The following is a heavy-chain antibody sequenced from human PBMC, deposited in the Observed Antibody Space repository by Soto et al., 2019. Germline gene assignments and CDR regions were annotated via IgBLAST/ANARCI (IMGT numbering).Heavy chain of an antibody. J-gene: IGHJ6*02. CDR2: ISSSKKTI. D-gene: IGHD2-15*01. Sequence: TGGSLRLSCAASGFTFRSYSMNWVRQAPGKGLEWVSYISSSKKTINYADSVKGRFIISRDNAKNSLYLQKHSLRDEDTAVYYCAREGWPLLQTGMDVWGQGTTVTVSS. V-gene: IGHV3-48*02. CDR1: GFTFRSYS. CDR3: AREGWPLLQTGMDV.